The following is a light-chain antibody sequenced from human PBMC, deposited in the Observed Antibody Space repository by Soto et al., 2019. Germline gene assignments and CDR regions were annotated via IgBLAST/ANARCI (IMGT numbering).Light chain of an antibody. J-gene: IGKJ1*01. CDR1: QSISSW. Sequence: DIQMTQSPSTLSASVGDRVTITCRASQSISSWLAWYQQKPGKAPKLLIYDASILASRVPSMFSGRGSGTEFALTCFSLLPDNFAPSFYQHYNSDCRMWTCGQGTKVEIK. CDR3: QHYNSDCRMWT. V-gene: IGKV1-5*01. CDR2: DAS.